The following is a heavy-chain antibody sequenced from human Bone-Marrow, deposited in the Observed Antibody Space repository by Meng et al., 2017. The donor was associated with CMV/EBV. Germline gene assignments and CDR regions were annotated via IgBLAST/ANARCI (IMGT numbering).Heavy chain of an antibody. CDR1: GGSFSGYY. Sequence: SETLSLTCSVYGGSFSGYYWSWIRQPPGKGLEWIGEINHSGSTNYNPSLKSRVTISVDTSKNQFSLKLSSVTAADTAVYYCARALVVPAATRSLYYYYGMDVWGQGHTVNVSS. CDR3: ARALVVPAATRSLYYYYGMDV. D-gene: IGHD2-2*01. V-gene: IGHV4-34*01. J-gene: IGHJ6*02. CDR2: INHSGST.